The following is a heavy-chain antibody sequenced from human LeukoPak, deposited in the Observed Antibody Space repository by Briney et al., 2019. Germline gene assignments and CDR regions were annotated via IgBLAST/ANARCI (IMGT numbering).Heavy chain of an antibody. CDR1: GFTFGDYA. D-gene: IGHD2-2*01. V-gene: IGHV3-49*04. Sequence: SLRLSCTASGFTFGDYAMTWVRQAPGKGLEGIGIIRSKANGGATEYAASVKGRCTMSREDSKRIAYLQMNSLKTEDTAVYYCTRAGTDCSSTSCYWTGGYYYYYYYMDVWGKGTTVTISS. CDR3: TRAGTDCSSTSCYWTGGYYYYYYYMDV. CDR2: IRSKANGGAT. J-gene: IGHJ6*03.